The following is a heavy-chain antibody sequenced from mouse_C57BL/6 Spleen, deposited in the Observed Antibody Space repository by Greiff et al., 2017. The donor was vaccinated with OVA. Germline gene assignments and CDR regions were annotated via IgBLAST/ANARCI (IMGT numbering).Heavy chain of an antibody. Sequence: EVTVEESGGGLVQPGGSMKLSCVASGFTFSNYWMNWVRQSPEKGLEWVAQIRLKSDNYATHYAESVKGRFTISRDDSKSSVYLQMNNLRAEDTGIYYCTGFYDEYAMDYWGQGTSVTVSS. D-gene: IGHD2-12*01. CDR2: IRLKSDNYAT. J-gene: IGHJ4*01. CDR1: GFTFSNYW. CDR3: TGFYDEYAMDY. V-gene: IGHV6-3*01.